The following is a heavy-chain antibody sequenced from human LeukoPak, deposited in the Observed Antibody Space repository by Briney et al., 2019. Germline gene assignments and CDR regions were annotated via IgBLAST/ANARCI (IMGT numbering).Heavy chain of an antibody. V-gene: IGHV3-23*01. J-gene: IGHJ6*02. Sequence: GGSLRLSCAASGFTFNNYAMSWVRQAPGKGLEWVSAISGNGGNTYYADSVKGRFTISRDNSKNTLYLQMNNLRADDTAVYYCAKAATTGNSYYYDMDFWGQGTTVTVSS. CDR1: GFTFNNYA. D-gene: IGHD1-1*01. CDR2: ISGNGGNT. CDR3: AKAATTGNSYYYDMDF.